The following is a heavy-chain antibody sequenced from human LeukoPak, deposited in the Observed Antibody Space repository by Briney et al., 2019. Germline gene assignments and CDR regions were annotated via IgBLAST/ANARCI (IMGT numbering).Heavy chain of an antibody. J-gene: IGHJ3*02. Sequence: SETLSLTCTVSGGSISSSSYYWGWIRQPPGKGLEWIGSIYYSGSTYYNPSLKSRVTISVDTSKNQFSLKLSSVTAADTAVYYCARGRTTVDAFDIWGQGTMVTVSS. CDR1: GGSISSSSYY. D-gene: IGHD4-17*01. V-gene: IGHV4-39*07. CDR3: ARGRTTVDAFDI. CDR2: IYYSGST.